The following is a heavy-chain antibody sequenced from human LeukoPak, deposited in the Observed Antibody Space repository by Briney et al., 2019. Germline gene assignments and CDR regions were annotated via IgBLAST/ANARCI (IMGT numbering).Heavy chain of an antibody. V-gene: IGHV1-69*13. CDR2: IIPIFGTA. J-gene: IGHJ3*02. D-gene: IGHD5-24*01. Sequence: GASVKVSCKASGGTFSSYAISWVRQAPGQGLEWMGGIIPIFGTANYAQKFQGRVTITADESTSTAYMELSSLRSEDTAVYYCARSIWLQLISDAFDIWGQGTMVTVSS. CDR3: ARSIWLQLISDAFDI. CDR1: GGTFSSYA.